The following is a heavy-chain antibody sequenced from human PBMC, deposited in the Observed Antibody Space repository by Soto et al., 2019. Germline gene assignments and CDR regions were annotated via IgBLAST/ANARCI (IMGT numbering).Heavy chain of an antibody. D-gene: IGHD3-3*01. J-gene: IGHJ4*02. V-gene: IGHV4-30-4*01. Sequence: SETLSLTCTVSDGSISSGDYYWSWIRQPPGKGLEWIGYKHKSGSAYYNPSLKGRATISIDTSMNQFSLKVNSMTAADTAVYYCVRARYYDFWMIDYRGQGTLVTVSS. CDR3: VRARYYDFWMIDY. CDR1: DGSISSGDYY. CDR2: KHKSGSA.